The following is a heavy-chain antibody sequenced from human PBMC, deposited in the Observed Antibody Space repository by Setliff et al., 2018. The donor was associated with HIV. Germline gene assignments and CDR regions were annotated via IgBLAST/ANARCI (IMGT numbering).Heavy chain of an antibody. CDR2: IKEDGTEI. CDR3: ASSGYNYGGYYMDV. D-gene: IGHD5-18*01. J-gene: IGHJ6*03. V-gene: IGHV3-7*03. CDR1: GFSIATNW. Sequence: PGGSLRLSCEVSGFSIATNWMTWVRQAPGKGPEWVANIKEDGTEIYYVDSVRGRFTISRDNPKNSLYLQMNSLRAEDSAVYYCASSGYNYGGYYMDVWGKGTTVTVSS.